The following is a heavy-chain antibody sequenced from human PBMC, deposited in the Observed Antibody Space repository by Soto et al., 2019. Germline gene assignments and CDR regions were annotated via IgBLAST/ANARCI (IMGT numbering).Heavy chain of an antibody. D-gene: IGHD6-13*01. CDR2: IIPILGIA. V-gene: IGHV1-69*02. CDR3: ASSSVEAADTADY. J-gene: IGHJ4*02. Sequence: QVQLVQSGAEVKKPGSSVKVSCKASGGTFSSYTISWVRQAPGQGLEWMGRIIPILGIANYAQKFKGRVTXPXNXXASAADTELRSISAEDKAVYYCASSSVEAADTADYWGRGALVTVS. CDR1: GGTFSSYT.